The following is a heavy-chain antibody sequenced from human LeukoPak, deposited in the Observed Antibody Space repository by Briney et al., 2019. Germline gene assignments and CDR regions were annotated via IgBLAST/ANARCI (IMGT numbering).Heavy chain of an antibody. CDR2: IKSKSDGGTI. D-gene: IGHD3-9*01. CDR1: GLTFSNAW. Sequence: GGSLRLSCAASGLTFSNAWMNWVRQAPGKGLEWVGRIKSKSDGGTIDYAAPVKGRFTISRDDSKNTLYLHMNSLKIEDTAVYYCNRARAPGYYPVYWGPGTLVTVSS. CDR3: NRARAPGYYPVY. J-gene: IGHJ4*02. V-gene: IGHV3-15*05.